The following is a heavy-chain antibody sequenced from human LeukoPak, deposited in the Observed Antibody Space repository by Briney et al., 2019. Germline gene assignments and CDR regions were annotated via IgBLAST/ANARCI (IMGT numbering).Heavy chain of an antibody. Sequence: SETLSLTCAVYGGSFSGYYWSWIRQPPGKGLEWLGEINHSGSTNYNPSLKSRVTISVDTSKNQFSLKLSSVTAADTAVYYCARSQGDCSSTSCYAVDYWGQGTLVTVSS. J-gene: IGHJ4*02. V-gene: IGHV4-34*01. CDR2: INHSGST. D-gene: IGHD2-2*01. CDR3: ARSQGDCSSTSCYAVDY. CDR1: GGSFSGYY.